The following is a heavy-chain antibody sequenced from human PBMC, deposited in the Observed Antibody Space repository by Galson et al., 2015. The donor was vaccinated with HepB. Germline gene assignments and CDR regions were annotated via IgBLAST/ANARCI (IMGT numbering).Heavy chain of an antibody. D-gene: IGHD3-9*01. CDR3: ARGSYDILTGYYKGSDY. V-gene: IGHV4-59*01. CDR2: IYYSGST. J-gene: IGHJ4*02. CDR1: GGSISSYY. Sequence: LSLTCTVSGGSISSYYWSWIRQPPGKGLEWIGYIYYSGSTNYNPSLKSRVTISVDTSKNQFSLRLSSVTAADTAVYYCARGSYDILTGYYKGSDYWGQGTLVTVSS.